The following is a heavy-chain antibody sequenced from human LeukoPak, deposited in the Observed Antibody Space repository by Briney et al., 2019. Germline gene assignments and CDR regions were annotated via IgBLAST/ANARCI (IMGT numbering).Heavy chain of an antibody. V-gene: IGHV3-30*09. J-gene: IGHJ2*01. CDR2: ISYDGSNN. Sequence: GGSLRLSCAASGFTFSSYARHWVRQGPGKGLEGGAVISYDGSNNYNAAAVKGRFAISRDTSKHPLYLPMNSLRAEDPAVYYCAREGAITPWYFDLWGRGTLVTVSS. CDR1: GFTFSSYA. CDR3: AREGAITPWYFDL. D-gene: IGHD5-24*01.